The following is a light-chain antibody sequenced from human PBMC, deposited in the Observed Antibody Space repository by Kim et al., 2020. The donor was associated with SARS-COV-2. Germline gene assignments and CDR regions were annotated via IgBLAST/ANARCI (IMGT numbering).Light chain of an antibody. CDR2: DVS. CDR1: SSDVGGYNY. Sequence: GHSMTISCTGASSDVGGYNYVSWYQQHPGKAPKLRIYDVSNRPSGVAKRLSGSKSGNAACLTISGLQAEDEADYYCSSYTSSSTLVFGTGTKVTVL. CDR3: SSYTSSSTLV. J-gene: IGLJ1*01. V-gene: IGLV2-14*03.